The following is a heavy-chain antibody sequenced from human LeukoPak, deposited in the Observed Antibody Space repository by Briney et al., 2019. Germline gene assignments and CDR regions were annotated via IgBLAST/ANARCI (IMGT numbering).Heavy chain of an antibody. D-gene: IGHD4-17*01. CDR3: ARAPMTTEDY. CDR1: GFIVSSNY. V-gene: IGHV3-53*01. Sequence: GGSLRLSCVASGFIVSSNYMSWVRQAPGKGLEWVSVIYSGGGTNYSDSVKGRFTISRDRSKNTLYLQMNSLRVEDTAVYYCARAPMTTEDYWGQGTLVTVSS. CDR2: IYSGGGT. J-gene: IGHJ4*02.